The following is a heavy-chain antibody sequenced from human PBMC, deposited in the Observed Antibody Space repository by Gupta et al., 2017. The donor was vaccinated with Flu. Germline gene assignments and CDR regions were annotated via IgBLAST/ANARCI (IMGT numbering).Heavy chain of an antibody. Sequence: EVRLLESGGGLVQPGGSLRLSCAASRFTFSNYAMSWVRQAPGKGLEWFSLIRGSGGNTYYADSVKGRFTISRDNSKNTLYLQMNSLRAEDTAVYYCAKGGESTNYYYYGMDVWGQGTTVIVSS. V-gene: IGHV3-23*01. CDR2: IRGSGGNT. J-gene: IGHJ6*02. CDR3: AKGGESTNYYYYGMDV. CDR1: RFTFSNYA. D-gene: IGHD3-16*01.